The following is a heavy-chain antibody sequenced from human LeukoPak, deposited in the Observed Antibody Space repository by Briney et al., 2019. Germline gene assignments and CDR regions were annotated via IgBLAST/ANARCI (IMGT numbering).Heavy chain of an antibody. J-gene: IGHJ4*02. CDR1: GGSISGYY. V-gene: IGHV4-59*01. D-gene: IGHD3-22*01. CDR2: IYYSGST. Sequence: SETLSLTCTVSGGSISGYYWSWIRQPPGKGLEWIGYIYYSGSTNYNPSLKSRVTISLDTSMNQFSLRLSAVTAADTAVYYCARLRDNSGYHFDYWGQGALVTASS. CDR3: ARLRDNSGYHFDY.